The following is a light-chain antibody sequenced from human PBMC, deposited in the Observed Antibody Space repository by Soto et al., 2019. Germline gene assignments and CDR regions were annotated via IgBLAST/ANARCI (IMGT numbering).Light chain of an antibody. CDR2: GAS. CDR1: QSVSSN. CDR3: QQYNNWPFT. Sequence: EIVMTQSPATLSVSPGERATPSCRASQSVSSNLAWYQQKPGQAPRLLIYGASTRATGIPARFSGSGSGTEFTLTISSLQSEEFAVYYCQQYNNWPFTFGPGTKVDIK. J-gene: IGKJ3*01. V-gene: IGKV3-15*01.